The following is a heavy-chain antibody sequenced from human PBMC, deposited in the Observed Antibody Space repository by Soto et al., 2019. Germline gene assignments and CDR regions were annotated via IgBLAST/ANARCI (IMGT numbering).Heavy chain of an antibody. D-gene: IGHD6-13*01. CDR1: GGSFSGYY. Sequence: SETLSLTCAVYGGSFSGYYWSWIRQPPGKGLEWIGEINHSGSTNYNPSLKSRVTISVDTSKNQFSLKLSSVTAADTAVHYCARSKGSSWYAGRDWFDPWGQGTLVTVSS. CDR3: ARSKGSSWYAGRDWFDP. V-gene: IGHV4-34*01. J-gene: IGHJ5*02. CDR2: INHSGST.